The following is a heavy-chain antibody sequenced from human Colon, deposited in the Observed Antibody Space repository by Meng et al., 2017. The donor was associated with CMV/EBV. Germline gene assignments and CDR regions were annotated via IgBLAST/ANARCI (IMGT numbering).Heavy chain of an antibody. D-gene: IGHD4-17*01. J-gene: IGHJ4*02. Sequence: ASGFTFSISGMSGVRQAPGKGLEWVSGISASGAKTYYADSVQGRISISRDNSRNTLYLQMNTVTAEDTAIYYCAKASGGDYGEVDYWGQGTLVTVSS. V-gene: IGHV3-23*01. CDR2: ISASGAKT. CDR1: GFTFSISG. CDR3: AKASGGDYGEVDY.